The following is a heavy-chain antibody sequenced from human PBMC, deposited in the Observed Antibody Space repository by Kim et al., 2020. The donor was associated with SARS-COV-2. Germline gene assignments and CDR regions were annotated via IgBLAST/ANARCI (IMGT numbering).Heavy chain of an antibody. Sequence: ASVKVSCKASGYTFTSYAMNWVRQAPGQGLEWMGWINTNTGNPTYAQGFTGRFVFSLDTSVSTAYLQISSLKAEDTAVYYCARDPSVITIFGVVIIEPYYFDYWGQGTLVTVSP. V-gene: IGHV7-4-1*02. D-gene: IGHD3-3*01. CDR3: ARDPSVITIFGVVIIEPYYFDY. J-gene: IGHJ4*02. CDR2: INTNTGNP. CDR1: GYTFTSYA.